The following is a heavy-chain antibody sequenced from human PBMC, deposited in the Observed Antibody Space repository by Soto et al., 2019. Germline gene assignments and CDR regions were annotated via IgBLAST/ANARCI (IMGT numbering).Heavy chain of an antibody. D-gene: IGHD4-17*01. J-gene: IGHJ4*02. Sequence: ASVKVSCKASGYTFTSYYMHWVRQAPGQGLEWMGIINPSGGSTSYAQKFQGRVTMTRDTSTSTVYMELSSLRSEDTAVYYCARVARLRRPSAFESSDYWGQGTLVTVSS. CDR2: INPSGGST. CDR3: ARVARLRRPSAFESSDY. V-gene: IGHV1-46*01. CDR1: GYTFTSYY.